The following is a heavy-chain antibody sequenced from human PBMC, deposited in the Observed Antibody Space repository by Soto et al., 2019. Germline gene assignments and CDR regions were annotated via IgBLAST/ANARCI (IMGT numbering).Heavy chain of an antibody. V-gene: IGHV4-61*01. CDR3: ARGGGNANFDY. D-gene: IGHD2-15*01. J-gene: IGHJ4*02. Sequence: PSETLSLTCTVSGGSVSSGSYYWSWIRQPPGKGLEWIGYIYYSGSTNYNPSLKSRVTISVDTSKNQFSLKLSSATAADTAVYYCARGGGNANFDYWGQGTLVTVSS. CDR1: GGSVSSGSYY. CDR2: IYYSGST.